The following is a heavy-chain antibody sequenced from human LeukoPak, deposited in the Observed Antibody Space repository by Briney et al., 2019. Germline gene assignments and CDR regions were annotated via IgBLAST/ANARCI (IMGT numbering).Heavy chain of an antibody. V-gene: IGHV3-9*01. J-gene: IGHJ6*03. CDR1: GFTFDDYA. CDR3: ARVGLYYYYMDV. Sequence: GRSLRLSCAASGFTFDDYAMHWVRQAPGKGLEWVSGISWNSGSIGYADSVKGRFTISRDNAKNSLYLQMNSLRAEDTAVYYCARVGLYYYYMDVWGKGTTVTVSS. CDR2: ISWNSGSI. D-gene: IGHD3-16*01.